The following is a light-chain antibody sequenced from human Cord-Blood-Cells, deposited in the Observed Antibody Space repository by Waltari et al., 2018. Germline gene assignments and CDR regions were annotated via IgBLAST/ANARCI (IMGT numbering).Light chain of an antibody. CDR1: QSISSY. J-gene: IGKJ1*01. V-gene: IGKV1-39*01. Sequence: DIQMTQSPSSLSASVGDRVTITCRASQSISSYLNWYQKKPGKAPKLLIYAASSLQSGVPSRFSGSGSVTDFTLTISSLQPEDFATYYCQQSYSTPRTFGQVTKVEIK. CDR3: QQSYSTPRT. CDR2: AAS.